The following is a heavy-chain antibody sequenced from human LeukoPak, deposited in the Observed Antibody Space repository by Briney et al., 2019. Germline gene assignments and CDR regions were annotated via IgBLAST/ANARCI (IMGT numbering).Heavy chain of an antibody. J-gene: IGHJ4*02. CDR2: IIPVFGTA. CDR3: ARTDTTYFDY. V-gene: IGHV1-69*06. D-gene: IGHD5-18*01. CDR1: GGTFSSYA. Sequence: ASVKVSFKASGGTFSSYAISWVRQAPGQGLEWMGGIIPVFGTANYAQKFQGRVTITADKSTSTAYMELSSLRSEDTAVYYCARTDTTYFDYWGQGALVTVSS.